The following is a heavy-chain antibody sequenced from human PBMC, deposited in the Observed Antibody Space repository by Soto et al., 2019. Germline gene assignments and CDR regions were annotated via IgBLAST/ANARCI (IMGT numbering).Heavy chain of an antibody. V-gene: IGHV3-23*01. CDR2: ISGSGGST. J-gene: IGHJ3*02. D-gene: IGHD1-26*01. Sequence: GGSLRLSCAASGFTFSSYAMSWVRQAPGKGLEWVSAISGSGGSTYYADSVKGRFTISRDNSKNTLYLQMNSLRAEDTAIYYCATSIPELRHAFDIWGQGTMVTVSS. CDR1: GFTFSSYA. CDR3: ATSIPELRHAFDI.